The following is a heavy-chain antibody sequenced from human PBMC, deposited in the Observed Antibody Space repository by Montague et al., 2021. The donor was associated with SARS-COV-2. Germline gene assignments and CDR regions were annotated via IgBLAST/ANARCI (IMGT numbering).Heavy chain of an antibody. Sequence: SETLSLTCTVSGDSFNSPKYYCAWIRQPPGKGLEWIGSSYYSGTTYDXPPLRSQVTISVDTSKTQFSLKMNSVTAADTAVYYCARGSYGSGSYHAFDIWSQGTVVAVSS. D-gene: IGHD3-10*01. CDR3: ARGSYGSGSYHAFDI. CDR1: GDSFNSPKYY. CDR2: SYYSGTT. V-gene: IGHV4-39*01. J-gene: IGHJ3*02.